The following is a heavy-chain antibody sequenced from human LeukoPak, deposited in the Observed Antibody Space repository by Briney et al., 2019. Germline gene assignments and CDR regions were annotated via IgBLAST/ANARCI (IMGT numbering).Heavy chain of an antibody. CDR2: INHSGST. J-gene: IGHJ3*02. CDR3: ARGQIQLWFNLYAFDI. V-gene: IGHV4-34*01. Sequence: SETLSLTCAVYGGSFSGYYWSWIRQPPGKGLEWIGEINHSGSTNYNPSLKSQVTISVDTSKNQFSLKLSSVTAADTAVYYCARGQIQLWFNLYAFDIWGQGTMVTASS. D-gene: IGHD5-18*01. CDR1: GGSFSGYY.